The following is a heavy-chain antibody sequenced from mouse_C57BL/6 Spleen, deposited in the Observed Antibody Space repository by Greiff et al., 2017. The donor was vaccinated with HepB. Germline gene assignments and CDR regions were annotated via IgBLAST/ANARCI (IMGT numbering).Heavy chain of an antibody. CDR1: GYTFTSYW. D-gene: IGHD4-1*01. J-gene: IGHJ4*01. CDR2: INPSNGGT. Sequence: QVQLQQPGTELVKPGASVKLSCKASGYTFTSYWMHWVKQKPGQGLEWIGNINPSNGGTNYNEKFKSKATLTVDKSSSTAYMQLSSLTSEDSAVYYCARWNWDYYYAMDYWGQGTSVTVSS. CDR3: ARWNWDYYYAMDY. V-gene: IGHV1-53*01.